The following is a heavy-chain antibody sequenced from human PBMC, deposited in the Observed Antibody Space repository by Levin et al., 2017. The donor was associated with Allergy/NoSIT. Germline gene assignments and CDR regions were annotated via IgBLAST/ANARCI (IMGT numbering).Heavy chain of an antibody. CDR2: IYSGGTT. V-gene: IGHV3-66*01. J-gene: IGHJ4*02. CDR3: ASRVLGSISDSQFDY. CDR1: GFTVSSHY. D-gene: IGHD2/OR15-2a*01. Sequence: PGESLKISCAASGFTVSSHYMSWVRQAPGKGLEWVSVIYSGGTTYYADSVKGRFTISRDNSKNTLYLQMNSLRAEDTAVYYCASRVLGSISDSQFDYWGQGTLVTVSS.